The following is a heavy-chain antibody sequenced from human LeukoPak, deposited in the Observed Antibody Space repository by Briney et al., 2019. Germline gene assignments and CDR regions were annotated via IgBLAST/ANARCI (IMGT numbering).Heavy chain of an antibody. CDR2: ISYDGSSK. J-gene: IGHJ4*02. CDR1: GFTFSSYA. D-gene: IGHD5-12*01. Sequence: GGSLRLSCAASGFTFSSYAMHWVRQAPGKGLEWVAVISYDGSSKYYADSVKGRFTISRDNSKNTLYLQMNSLRAEDTAVYYCARGYSGYDLGEDYWGRGTLVTVSS. V-gene: IGHV3-30*04. CDR3: ARGYSGYDLGEDY.